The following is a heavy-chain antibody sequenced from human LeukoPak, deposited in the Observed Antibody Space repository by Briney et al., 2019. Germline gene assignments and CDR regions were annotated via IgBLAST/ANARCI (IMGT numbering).Heavy chain of an antibody. D-gene: IGHD5-18*01. CDR1: GFTFSTYG. V-gene: IGHV3-30*02. CDR3: AKDSKPIVNVDTALVD. Sequence: PGGSLRLSCAASGFTFSTYGIHWVRQAPGKGLEWVAFIRHDGRNEFYADSVRGRFTVSRDNSKNTLSLQLNSLRAEDTAVYYCAKDSKPIVNVDTALVDWGQGTLVTVSS. J-gene: IGHJ4*02. CDR2: IRHDGRNE.